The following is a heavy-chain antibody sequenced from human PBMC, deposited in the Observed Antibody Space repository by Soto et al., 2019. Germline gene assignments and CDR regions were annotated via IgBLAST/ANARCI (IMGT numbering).Heavy chain of an antibody. D-gene: IGHD2-15*01. CDR2: IYYSGST. CDR3: ARGRYCSGGSCLDY. Sequence: SETLSLTCTVSGGSISSYYWSWIRQPPGKGLEWIGYIYYSGSTNYNPSLKSRVTISVDTSKNQFSLKLSSVTAADTAVYYCARGRYCSGGSCLDYWGQGTLVTVSS. V-gene: IGHV4-59*01. CDR1: GGSISSYY. J-gene: IGHJ4*02.